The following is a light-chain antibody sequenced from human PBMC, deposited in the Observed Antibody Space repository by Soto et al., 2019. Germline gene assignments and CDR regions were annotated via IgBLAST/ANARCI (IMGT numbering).Light chain of an antibody. Sequence: EVVLTQSPATLSVSPGEGASLSCRASQNVGTSLAWYQHKPGQAPRLLIYGASTRAAGVPARFSVSASRTEYTLTITSLQSEDSALYYCQQYTNWPPFTFGQGTRLEIK. CDR3: QQYTNWPPFT. V-gene: IGKV3-15*01. CDR2: GAS. CDR1: QNVGTS. J-gene: IGKJ2*01.